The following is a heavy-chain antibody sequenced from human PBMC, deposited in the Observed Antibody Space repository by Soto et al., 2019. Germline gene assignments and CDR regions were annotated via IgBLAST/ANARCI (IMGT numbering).Heavy chain of an antibody. V-gene: IGHV3-23*01. CDR2: ISGSGGST. CDR3: ARDYWVASPLYDSSGYYHYFDY. CDR1: GFTFSSYA. D-gene: IGHD3-22*01. J-gene: IGHJ4*02. Sequence: GGSLRLSCAASGFTFSSYAMSWVRQAPGKGLEWVSAISGSGGSTYYADSVKGRFTISRDNSKNTLYLQMSSLRSEDTAVYYCARDYWVASPLYDSSGYYHYFDYWGQGTLVTVSS.